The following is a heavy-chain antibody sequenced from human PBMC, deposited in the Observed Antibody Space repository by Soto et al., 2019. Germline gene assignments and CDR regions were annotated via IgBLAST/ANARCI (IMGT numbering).Heavy chain of an antibody. CDR1: GYTFTRYG. V-gene: IGHV1-18*01. Sequence: ASVKVSCKASGYTFTRYGISWVRQAPGQGLEWMGWISGYNGDTDYAQKFQDRVSMTIDTSTGTAYMELRSLTSDDTAIYYCAKNGQPPYYYYGLDVWGQGTKVTVSS. D-gene: IGHD2-8*01. J-gene: IGHJ6*02. CDR2: ISGYNGDT. CDR3: AKNGQPPYYYYGLDV.